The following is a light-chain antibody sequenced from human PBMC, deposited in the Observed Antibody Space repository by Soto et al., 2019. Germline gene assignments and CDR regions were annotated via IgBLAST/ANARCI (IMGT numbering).Light chain of an antibody. CDR2: GAS. Sequence: EILMTQSPATLSVSPGERATLSCGASQSVSSNLAWYQQKTGQAPRLLIYGASTRATGTPARFSGSGSGTEFTLTISRLQSEDFAVYYCQQYNNWPRTFGPGTKVDI. V-gene: IGKV3-15*01. CDR1: QSVSSN. CDR3: QQYNNWPRT. J-gene: IGKJ1*01.